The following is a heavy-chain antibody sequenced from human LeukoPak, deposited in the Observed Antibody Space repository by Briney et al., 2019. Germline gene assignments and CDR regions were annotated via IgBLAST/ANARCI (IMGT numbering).Heavy chain of an antibody. J-gene: IGHJ4*02. CDR1: GFTFGTYW. V-gene: IGHV3-7*01. CDR2: INGDGSEK. D-gene: IGHD2-15*01. Sequence: GGSLRLSCAASGFTFGTYWMSWVRQAPGKGLEWVANINGDGSEKYFAGSVKGRFTISRDNARNSLFLQMNSLRAEYTAVYYCARARYCSSGNCYKDYWGQGSLVTVSS. CDR3: ARARYCSSGNCYKDY.